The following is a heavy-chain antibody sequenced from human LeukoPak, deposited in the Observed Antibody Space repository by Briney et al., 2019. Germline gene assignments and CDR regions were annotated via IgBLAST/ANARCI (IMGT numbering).Heavy chain of an antibody. V-gene: IGHV4-61*02. J-gene: IGHJ4*02. D-gene: IGHD5-12*01. CDR2: IYTSGST. CDR3: AGFIVATTYYFDY. CDR1: GGSISSGSYY. Sequence: SETLSLTCTVSGGSISSGSYYWSWIRQPAGKGLEWIGRIYTSGSTNYNPSLKSRVTISVDTSKNPFSLKLSSVTAADTAVYYCAGFIVATTYYFDYWGQGTLVTVSS.